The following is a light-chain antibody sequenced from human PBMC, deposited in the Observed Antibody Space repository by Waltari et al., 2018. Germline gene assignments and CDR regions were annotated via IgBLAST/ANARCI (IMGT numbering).Light chain of an antibody. CDR2: QVS. V-gene: IGKV2-30*02. J-gene: IGKJ1*01. CDR3: MQAKFWPWT. CDR1: QGLVHTKGSTY. Sequence: QGLVHTKGSTYVSWYQQRPGQSPRRLIYQVSKRDSGVPDRFRCSGSCTDFTLEISRVEADDVGFYYCMQAKFWPWTFGQGTEVEIK.